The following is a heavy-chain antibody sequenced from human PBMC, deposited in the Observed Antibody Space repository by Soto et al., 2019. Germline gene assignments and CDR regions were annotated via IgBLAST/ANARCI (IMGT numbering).Heavy chain of an antibody. CDR2: ISYDGSNK. D-gene: IGHD5-18*01. CDR3: ARAKVDTAMVILF. J-gene: IGHJ4*02. CDR1: GFTFSAFA. Sequence: GGSLRLSCAVSGFTFSAFAMYRVRQAPGKGLEWVALISYDGSNKYYADSVKGRFTISRDNSKNTLYLQMNSLRAEDTAVYYCARAKVDTAMVILFWGQGTQVTVSS. V-gene: IGHV3-30-3*01.